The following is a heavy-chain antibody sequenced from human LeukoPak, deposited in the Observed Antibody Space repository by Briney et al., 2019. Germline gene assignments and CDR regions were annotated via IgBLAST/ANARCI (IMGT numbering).Heavy chain of an antibody. J-gene: IGHJ4*02. CDR1: GGTFSSYA. CDR3: ARTMYNSGWFFDY. CDR2: IIPIFGTA. V-gene: IGHV1-69*05. D-gene: IGHD6-19*01. Sequence: SVKVSCKASGGTFSSYAISWVRQAPGQGLELMGGIIPIFGTANYAQKFQGRVTITTDESTSTAYMELSSLRSEDTAVYYCARTMYNSGWFFDYWGQGTLVTVSS.